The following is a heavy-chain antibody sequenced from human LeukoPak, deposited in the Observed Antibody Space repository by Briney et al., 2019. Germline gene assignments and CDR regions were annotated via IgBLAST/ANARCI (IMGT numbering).Heavy chain of an antibody. CDR2: MNPNSGNT. CDR1: GYTFTSYD. D-gene: IGHD3-16*02. V-gene: IGHV1-8*01. J-gene: IGHJ4*02. Sequence: ASVKVSCKASGYTFTSYDINWLRQATGQGLEWMGWMNPNSGNTGYAQKFQGRVTMTRNTSISTAYMELSGLRSEDTAVYYCARGLRTIGRLVKYYFDYWGQGTLVTVSS. CDR3: ARGLRTIGRLVKYYFDY.